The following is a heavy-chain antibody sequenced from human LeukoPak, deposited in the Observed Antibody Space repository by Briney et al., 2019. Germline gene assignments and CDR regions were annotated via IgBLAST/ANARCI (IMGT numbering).Heavy chain of an antibody. CDR3: ARGNAN. CDR2: IYHSGST. J-gene: IGHJ4*02. V-gene: IGHV4-30-4*08. Sequence: SQTLSLTCTVSGGSIRSGDYYWSWIRQRPGEGLEWFGYIYHSGSTNYNPSLKSRVTISVDTSKNLFFLKLTSVTAADTALYYCARGNANWGQGTLVTVSS. CDR1: GGSIRSGDYY.